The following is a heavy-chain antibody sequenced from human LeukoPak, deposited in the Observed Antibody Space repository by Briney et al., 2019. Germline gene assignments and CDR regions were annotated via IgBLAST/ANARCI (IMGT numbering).Heavy chain of an antibody. CDR3: ARYGFSAVWQGGWHAFDI. V-gene: IGHV1-46*01. J-gene: IGHJ3*02. CDR1: GYTFTSYY. CDR2: INPTTGDT. Sequence: ASVKVSCKSSGYTFTSYYMHWVRQAPGQGLEWMGIINPTTGDTTYAQKFQGRLTMTRDMSTSTVYMELSSLTSEDTAVFYCARYGFSAVWQGGWHAFDIWGQGTVVTVSS. D-gene: IGHD2-15*01.